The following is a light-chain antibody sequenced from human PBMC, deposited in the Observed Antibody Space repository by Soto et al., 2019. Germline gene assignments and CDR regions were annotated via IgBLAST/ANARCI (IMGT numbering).Light chain of an antibody. CDR1: QTIGTN. J-gene: IGKJ1*01. V-gene: IGKV1-39*01. Sequence: DIQMTQSPSSLPASVGDRVSITCRASQTIGTNLNWYQQKPGKAPKVRIYGASTLQSEMPPRFRGSGFGTDFTLTISSPQPEDSATYYCQHNYSTPPTFGQVTKMEIK. CDR3: QHNYSTPPT. CDR2: GAS.